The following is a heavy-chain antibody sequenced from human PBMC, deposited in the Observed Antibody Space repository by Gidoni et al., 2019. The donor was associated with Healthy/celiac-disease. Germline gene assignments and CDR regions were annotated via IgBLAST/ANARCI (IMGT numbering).Heavy chain of an antibody. Sequence: QVQLVQSGAEVKKPGASVKVSCKVSGYALTELSMHWVRQAPGKGLEWMGGFAPEDGETIYAQKFQGRVTMTEDTSTDTAYMELSSLRSEDTAVYYCATFPFFAYYDYVWGSYRYTGVFDYWGQGTLVTVSS. J-gene: IGHJ4*02. CDR3: ATFPFFAYYDYVWGSYRYTGVFDY. D-gene: IGHD3-16*02. CDR1: GYALTELS. V-gene: IGHV1-24*01. CDR2: FAPEDGET.